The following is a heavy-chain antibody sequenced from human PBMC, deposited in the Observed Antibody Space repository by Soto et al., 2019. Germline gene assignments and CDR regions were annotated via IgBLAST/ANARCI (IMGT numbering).Heavy chain of an antibody. Sequence: EVQLLESGGGLVQPGGSLRLSCAASGFTFSSYAMSWVRQAPGKGLEWVSAISGSGGSTYYADSVKGRFTISRDNSKNTLYLQMNRLRSADTAVYYCAKDWLGSGSYYARDWGQGTLVTVSS. D-gene: IGHD1-26*01. CDR1: GFTFSSYA. CDR3: AKDWLGSGSYYARD. J-gene: IGHJ4*02. V-gene: IGHV3-23*01. CDR2: ISGSGGST.